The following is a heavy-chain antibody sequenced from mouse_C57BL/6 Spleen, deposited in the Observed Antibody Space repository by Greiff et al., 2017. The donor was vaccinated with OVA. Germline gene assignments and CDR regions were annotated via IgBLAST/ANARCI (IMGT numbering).Heavy chain of an antibody. CDR3: ARGTTVAGFAY. Sequence: EVQLVESGGGLVQPGGSLSLSCAASGFTFTDYYMSWVRQPPGKALEWLGFIRNKANGYTTEYSASVKGRFTISRDNSQSILYLQMNALRAEDSATYYCARGTTVAGFAYWGQGTLVTVSA. D-gene: IGHD1-1*01. CDR2: IRNKANGYTT. J-gene: IGHJ3*01. V-gene: IGHV7-3*01. CDR1: GFTFTDYY.